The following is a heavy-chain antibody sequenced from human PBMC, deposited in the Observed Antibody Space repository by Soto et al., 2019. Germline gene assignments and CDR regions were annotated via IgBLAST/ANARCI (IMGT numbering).Heavy chain of an antibody. V-gene: IGHV3-9*01. J-gene: IGHJ3*01. CDR2: ISWNSVSI. D-gene: IGHD2-8*02. CDR1: GFTLDDHA. Sequence: EVPLVESGGGLVQPGRSLRLSCAAYGFTLDDHAMHWVRQVEGKGLEWVAGISWNSVSIGHTDSVKGRFTISRDNAKSSISLQMNSLKTEDSALYYCARATTKLVGGNFDLWGQGTLVTVSS. CDR3: ARATTKLVGGNFDL.